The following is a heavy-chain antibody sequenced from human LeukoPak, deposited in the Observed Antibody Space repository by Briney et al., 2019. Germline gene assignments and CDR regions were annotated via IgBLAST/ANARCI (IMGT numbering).Heavy chain of an antibody. Sequence: ASVKVSCKASGYTFTSYYMHWVRQAPGQGLEWMGIINPSGGSTSYAQKFQGRVTMTRDTSTSTVYMELSSLRSEDTAVYYCARPLYYDSSGYYSGYSYWGQGTLVTVSS. CDR2: INPSGGST. D-gene: IGHD3-22*01. J-gene: IGHJ4*02. V-gene: IGHV1-46*01. CDR3: ARPLYYDSSGYYSGYSY. CDR1: GYTFTSYY.